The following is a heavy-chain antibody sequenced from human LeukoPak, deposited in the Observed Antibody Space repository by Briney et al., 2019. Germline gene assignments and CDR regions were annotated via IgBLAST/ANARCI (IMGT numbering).Heavy chain of an antibody. CDR3: ARVGLDFIYYFDS. V-gene: IGHV3-21*01. J-gene: IGHJ4*02. Sequence: PGGSLRVSCAASGFSFNNYSLNWVRQAPGKGLEWVSSISRSNFIYYADSVKGRFTISRDNAKNSLYLRMNSLRVEDTAVYFCARVGLDFIYYFDSWGQGTLVTVSS. CDR1: GFSFNNYS. D-gene: IGHD3-3*01. CDR2: ISRSNFI.